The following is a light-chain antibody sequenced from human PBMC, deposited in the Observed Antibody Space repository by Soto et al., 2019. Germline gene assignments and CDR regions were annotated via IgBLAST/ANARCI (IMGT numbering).Light chain of an antibody. Sequence: EIVLTQSPGTLSLSPGERATLSCRASQSVSSSYLAWYQQKPGQAPRLLIHGASSRAAGIPDRFSGSGSGTDFTLTISRLEPEDFAVYYCQQYDNSLWTFGQGTKVDIK. CDR1: QSVSSSY. CDR2: GAS. V-gene: IGKV3-20*01. J-gene: IGKJ1*01. CDR3: QQYDNSLWT.